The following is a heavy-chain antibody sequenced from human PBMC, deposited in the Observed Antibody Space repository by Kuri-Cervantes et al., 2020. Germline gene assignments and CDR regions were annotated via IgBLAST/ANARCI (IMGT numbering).Heavy chain of an antibody. CDR1: GYTFTSYA. V-gene: IGHV1-3*01. J-gene: IGHJ4*02. CDR3: ARDPSSYDYVWGSYRTWPLGG. Sequence: ASVKVSCKASGYTFTSYAMHWVRQAPGQRLEWMGWINAGNGNTKYSQKFQGRVTITRDTSASTAYMELRSLRSDDTAVYYCARDPSSYDYVWGSYRTWPLGGWGQGTLVTVSS. D-gene: IGHD3-16*02. CDR2: INAGNGNT.